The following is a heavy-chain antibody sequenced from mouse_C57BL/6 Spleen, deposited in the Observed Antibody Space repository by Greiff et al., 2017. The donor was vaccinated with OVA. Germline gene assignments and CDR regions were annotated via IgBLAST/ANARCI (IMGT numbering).Heavy chain of an antibody. V-gene: IGHV5-12*01. CDR1: GFTFSDYY. D-gene: IGHD2-4*01. Sequence: DVHLVESGGGLVQPGGSLKLSCAASGFTFSDYYMYWVRQTPEKRLEWVAYISNGGGSTYYPDTVKGRFTISRDNAKNTLYLQMSRLKSEDTAMYYCASAMYDYDGYHYAMDYWGQGTSVTVSS. CDR2: ISNGGGST. CDR3: ASAMYDYDGYHYAMDY. J-gene: IGHJ4*01.